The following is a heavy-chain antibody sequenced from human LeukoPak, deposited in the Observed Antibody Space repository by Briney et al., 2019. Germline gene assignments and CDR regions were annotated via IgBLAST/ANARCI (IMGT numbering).Heavy chain of an antibody. V-gene: IGHV3-74*01. Sequence: GGSLRLSCAASGFTFSSYWMHWVRQAPGKGLVWVSLINSDGSSTFYADSVKGRFTISRDNAKNTLYLQMNSLRAEDTAVYYCARDSTYYAISGYDYVGRNAFDIWGQGTMVTVSS. D-gene: IGHD3-22*01. J-gene: IGHJ3*02. CDR1: GFTFSSYW. CDR2: INSDGSST. CDR3: ARDSTYYAISGYDYVGRNAFDI.